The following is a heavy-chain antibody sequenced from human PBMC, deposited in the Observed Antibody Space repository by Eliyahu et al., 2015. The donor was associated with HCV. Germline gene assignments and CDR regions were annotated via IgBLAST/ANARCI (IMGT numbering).Heavy chain of an antibody. CDR2: SSSSGSTI. J-gene: IGHJ3*02. CDR1: GFXFXSXE. D-gene: IGHD2-2*02. Sequence: EVQLVXSGGGLVQPGGSLRLSXAASGFXFXSXEXNWVRXAPGKGLEWVSYSSSSGSTIYYSDSVKGRFTISRDNAKNSLFLQMDSLRAEDTAVYYCARDRYCSSTSCYSLDAFDIWGQGTMVTVSS. V-gene: IGHV3-48*03. CDR3: ARDRYCSSTSCYSLDAFDI.